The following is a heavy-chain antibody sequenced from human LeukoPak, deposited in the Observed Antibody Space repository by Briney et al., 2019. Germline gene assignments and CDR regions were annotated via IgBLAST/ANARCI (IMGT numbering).Heavy chain of an antibody. CDR1: GYTFTSYD. V-gene: IGHV1-8*01. CDR2: MNPNSGST. J-gene: IGHJ4*02. D-gene: IGHD5-12*01. CDR3: ARSRSTCLPSRGQLKNSGYDYYFDY. Sequence: ASVKVSCKASGYTFTSYDINWVRQATGQGLEWMGWMNPNSGSTSYAHKFQGRVTMTMNTSITTNYMELSSLRSEDTAVYYCARSRSTCLPSRGQLKNSGYDYYFDYWGQGTLVTVSS.